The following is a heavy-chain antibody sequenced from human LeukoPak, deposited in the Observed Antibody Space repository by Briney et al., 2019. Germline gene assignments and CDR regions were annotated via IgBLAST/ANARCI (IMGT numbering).Heavy chain of an antibody. CDR2: MNPSTGDT. CDR3: VPRGDGGFDY. CDR1: GYTFTSYS. J-gene: IGHJ4*02. D-gene: IGHD3-16*01. Sequence: ASVKVSCKASGYTFTSYSISWVRQAPGQGLEWMGRMNPSTGDTNYAQNFQGRVTMTRDTSINIAYMELSSLRFDDTAIYYCVPRGDGGFDYWGRGSLVTVSS. V-gene: IGHV1-2*06.